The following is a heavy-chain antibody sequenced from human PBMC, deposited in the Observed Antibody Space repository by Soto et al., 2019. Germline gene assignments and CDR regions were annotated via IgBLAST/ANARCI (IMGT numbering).Heavy chain of an antibody. CDR2: MYFNEST. J-gene: IGHJ3*02. Sequence: SETLSLTCSVSGGSISSYFLHWIRQAPGKGLEWIGYMYFNESTNYNPSLKSRVAISLDTSKSLFSLKLNSVTAADTAMYYCARDHKEAFDIWGQGTLVTVSS. V-gene: IGHV4-59*01. CDR3: ARDHKEAFDI. CDR1: GGSISSYF.